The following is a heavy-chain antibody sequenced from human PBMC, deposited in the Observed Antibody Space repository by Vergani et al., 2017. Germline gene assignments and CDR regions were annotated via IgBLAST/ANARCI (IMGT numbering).Heavy chain of an antibody. Sequence: QLQLQESGPGLVKPSETLSLTCTVSGGSISSSSYYWGWIRQPXGKGLEWIGSIYYSGSTYYNPSLKSRVTISVDTSKNQFSLKLSSVTAADTAVYYCARVREGEGGSFTYYYYYYYMDVWGKGTTVTVSS. CDR3: ARVREGEGGSFTYYYYYYYMDV. J-gene: IGHJ6*03. V-gene: IGHV4-39*01. CDR1: GGSISSSSYY. CDR2: IYYSGST. D-gene: IGHD2-15*01.